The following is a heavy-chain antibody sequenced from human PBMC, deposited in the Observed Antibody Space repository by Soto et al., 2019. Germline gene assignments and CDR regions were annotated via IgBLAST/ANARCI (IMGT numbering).Heavy chain of an antibody. J-gene: IGHJ5*02. V-gene: IGHV4-39*01. D-gene: IGHD2-15*01. CDR2: IYYSGST. Sequence: LSLTCTVSGGSISSSSYYWGWIRQPPGKGLEWIGSIYYSGSTYYNPSLKSRVTISVDTSKNQFSLKLSSVTAADTAVYYFARLAPEVVVVVAANRFDPWGQGTLVTVSS. CDR3: ARLAPEVVVVVAANRFDP. CDR1: GGSISSSSYY.